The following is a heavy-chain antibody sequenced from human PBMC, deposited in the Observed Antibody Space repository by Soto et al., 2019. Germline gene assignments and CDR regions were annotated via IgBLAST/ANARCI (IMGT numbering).Heavy chain of an antibody. D-gene: IGHD4-17*01. CDR2: INHSGST. Sequence: QVQLQQWGAGLLKPSETLSLTCAVYGGSFSGYYWSWIRQPPGKGLEWIGEINHSGSTNYNPSLKSRVTISVDTSKNQFSLKLSSVTAADTAVYYCARAMTTVTTSDYWGQGTLVTVSS. CDR1: GGSFSGYY. J-gene: IGHJ4*02. CDR3: ARAMTTVTTSDY. V-gene: IGHV4-34*01.